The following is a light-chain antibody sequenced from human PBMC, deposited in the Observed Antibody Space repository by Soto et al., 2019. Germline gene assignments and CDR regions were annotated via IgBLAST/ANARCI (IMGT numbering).Light chain of an antibody. V-gene: IGKV1-39*01. CDR1: QSISSY. CDR2: AAS. CDR3: QQSNNILFT. Sequence: DIQMTQSPSSLSASVGDRVTITCRASQSISSYLDWYQQKPGKAPKLLIYAASSLESGVPARFSGSGSGTEFTLTISSLQPEDFAAYYCQQSNNILFTFGPGTKVDIK. J-gene: IGKJ3*01.